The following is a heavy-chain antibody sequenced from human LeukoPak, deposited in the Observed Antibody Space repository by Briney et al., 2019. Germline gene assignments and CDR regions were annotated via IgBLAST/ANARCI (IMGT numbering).Heavy chain of an antibody. CDR1: GYSFTSYW. Sequence: GESLKISCKGSGYSFTSYWIGWVRQMPGKGLEWVGIIYPGDSDTRYSPSFQGQVTISADKSISTAYLQWSSLKASDTAMYYCARHRGIAAAGTRGPGDYWGQGTLVTVSS. V-gene: IGHV5-51*01. CDR3: ARHRGIAAAGTRGPGDY. CDR2: IYPGDSDT. D-gene: IGHD6-13*01. J-gene: IGHJ4*02.